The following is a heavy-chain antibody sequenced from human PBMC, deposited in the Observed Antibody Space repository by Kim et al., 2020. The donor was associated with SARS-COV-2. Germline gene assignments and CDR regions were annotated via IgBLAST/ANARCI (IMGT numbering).Heavy chain of an antibody. Sequence: STHYNPSLKSRISMSLDMSKNQFYRGLTSMAAADTAVYYCARIKFGDLFDSWGQGTLVTVSS. CDR2: ST. CDR3: ARIKFGDLFDS. V-gene: IGHV4-34*10. D-gene: IGHD3-10*01. J-gene: IGHJ4*02.